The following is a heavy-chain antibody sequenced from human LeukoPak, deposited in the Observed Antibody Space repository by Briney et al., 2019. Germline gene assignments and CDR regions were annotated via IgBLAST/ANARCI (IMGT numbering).Heavy chain of an antibody. CDR2: IYSGGST. D-gene: IGHD6-19*01. CDR1: GFTVSSNY. J-gene: IGHJ6*02. CDR3: ARNQYSSGTFYYYGMDV. Sequence: GGSLRLSCAASGFTVSSNYMSWVRQAPGKGLEWVSVIYSGGSTYCADSVKGRFTISRDNSKNTLYLQMNSLRAEDTAVYYCARNQYSSGTFYYYGMDVWGQGTTVTVSS. V-gene: IGHV3-53*01.